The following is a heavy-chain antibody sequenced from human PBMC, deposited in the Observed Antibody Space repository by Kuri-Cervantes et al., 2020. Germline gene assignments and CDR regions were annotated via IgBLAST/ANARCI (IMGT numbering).Heavy chain of an antibody. Sequence: GGSLRLSCAASGFTFRNAWLDWVRQAPGKGLEWVGRVKRKIDGETTDYTAPVKGRFTISRDDSKNMLSLQMDSLKTEDTAVYYCARDTSCRGYICYPRFDPWGQGTLVTVSS. D-gene: IGHD2-15*01. CDR1: GFTFRNAW. CDR2: VKRKIDGETT. J-gene: IGHJ5*02. CDR3: ARDTSCRGYICYPRFDP. V-gene: IGHV3-15*01.